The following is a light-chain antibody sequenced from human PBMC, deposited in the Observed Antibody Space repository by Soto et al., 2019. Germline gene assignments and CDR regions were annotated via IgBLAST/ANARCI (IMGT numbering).Light chain of an antibody. CDR1: SSDVSIYKY. CDR2: EIY. Sequence: QSALTQPASVSGSPGQSITISCTGTSSDVSIYKYFSWYQQRPGKAPKLLIYEIYNRPSGVSSRFSGSKSGNTASLTISGLQTEEEAVYYCSAYTSSSLYVFGTGTKLTVL. CDR3: SAYTSSSLYV. V-gene: IGLV2-14*01. J-gene: IGLJ1*01.